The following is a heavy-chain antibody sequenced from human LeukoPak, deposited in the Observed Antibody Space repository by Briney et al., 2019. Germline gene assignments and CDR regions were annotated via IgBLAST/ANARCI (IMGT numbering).Heavy chain of an antibody. Sequence: PSETLSLTCAVYGGSFSGYYWSWIRQPPGKGLEWIGEINHSGSTNYNPSLKSRVTISVDTSKNQFSLKLSSVTAADTAVYYCARAVCTSCYVHPGGYYFDYWGQGTLVTVSS. CDR2: INHSGST. J-gene: IGHJ4*02. CDR3: ARAVCTSCYVHPGGYYFDY. V-gene: IGHV4-34*01. D-gene: IGHD2-2*01. CDR1: GGSFSGYY.